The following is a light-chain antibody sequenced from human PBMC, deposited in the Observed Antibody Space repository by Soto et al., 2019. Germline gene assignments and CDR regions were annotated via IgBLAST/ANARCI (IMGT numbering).Light chain of an antibody. J-gene: IGKJ5*01. CDR2: DAS. V-gene: IGKV3-11*01. CDR3: QQRSNWPRVT. Sequence: EIVLTQSPATLSLSPGERATLSCRASQSVSSYLAWYQQKPGQAPRLLIYDASNRATGIPDRFSGSESGTDFTLTISSLEPEDFAVYYCQQRSNWPRVTFGQGTLLEIK. CDR1: QSVSSY.